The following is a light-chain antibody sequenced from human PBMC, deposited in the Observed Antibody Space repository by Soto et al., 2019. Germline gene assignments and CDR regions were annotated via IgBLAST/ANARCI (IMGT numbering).Light chain of an antibody. J-gene: IGLJ2*01. V-gene: IGLV2-14*01. CDR1: TSDVGGYNH. CDR3: SSYTNTNPLV. CDR2: DVN. Sequence: QSALIQPASVSGSPGQSITISCTGTTSDVGGYNHVSWFQQHPGKVPKLMIYDVNNRPSGVSNRFSGSKSGNTASLTISGLQAEGEADYYCSSYTNTNPLVFGRGTKLTVL.